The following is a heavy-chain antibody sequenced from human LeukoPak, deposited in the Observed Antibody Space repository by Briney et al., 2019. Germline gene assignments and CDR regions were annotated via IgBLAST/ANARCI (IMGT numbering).Heavy chain of an antibody. Sequence: GASVTVSCKASGYTFTGYYMHWVRQAPGQGLEWMGWINPNSGGTNYAQKFQGRVTMTRDTSISTAYMELSRLRSDDTAVYYCARESTYGSGSNWFDPWGQGTLVTVSS. CDR1: GYTFTGYY. CDR3: ARESTYGSGSNWFDP. J-gene: IGHJ5*02. CDR2: INPNSGGT. D-gene: IGHD3-10*01. V-gene: IGHV1-2*02.